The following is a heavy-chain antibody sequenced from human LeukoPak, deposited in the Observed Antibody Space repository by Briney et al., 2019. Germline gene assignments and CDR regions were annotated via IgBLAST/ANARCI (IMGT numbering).Heavy chain of an antibody. Sequence: GESLKISCKGSGYSFTSYWIGWVRQMPGKGLEWMGIIYPGDSDTRYSPSFQGQVTISADKSISTAYLQWSSLKASDTAMYYCARQEGSGGPQDAFDIWGQGTMVTVSS. CDR1: GYSFTSYW. V-gene: IGHV5-51*01. D-gene: IGHD3-10*01. CDR3: ARQEGSGGPQDAFDI. CDR2: IYPGDSDT. J-gene: IGHJ3*02.